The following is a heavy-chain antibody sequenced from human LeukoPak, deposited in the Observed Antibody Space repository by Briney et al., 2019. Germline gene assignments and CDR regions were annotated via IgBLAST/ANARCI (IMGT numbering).Heavy chain of an antibody. D-gene: IGHD1-26*01. CDR2: IYPGDSQT. J-gene: IGHJ4*02. CDR1: GYSFSNNW. Sequence: GESLKISCKGSGYSFSNNWIGRVRQMPRKGLEWMGIIYPGDSQTRYSPSFQGQATISADKSISTAYLQWSSLKASDIAMYYCARLSAGSHFHLDSWGQGTLVTVSS. CDR3: ARLSAGSHFHLDS. V-gene: IGHV5-51*01.